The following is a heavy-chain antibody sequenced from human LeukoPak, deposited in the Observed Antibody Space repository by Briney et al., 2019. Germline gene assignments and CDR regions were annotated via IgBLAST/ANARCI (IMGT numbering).Heavy chain of an antibody. CDR3: VRQPGSGA. V-gene: IGHV5-51*01. Sequence: GESLKISCKASGYIFTSYWIAWVRQMPGKGLQWIGIIFPGDSDTRYSPSFQGQVTISADKSISTAYLQWSSLKASDTATYYCVRQPGSGAWGQGTLVTVSS. CDR1: GYIFTSYW. D-gene: IGHD1-14*01. CDR2: IFPGDSDT. J-gene: IGHJ5*02.